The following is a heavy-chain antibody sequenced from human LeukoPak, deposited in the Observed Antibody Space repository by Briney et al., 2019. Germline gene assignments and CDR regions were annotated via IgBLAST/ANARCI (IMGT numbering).Heavy chain of an antibody. D-gene: IGHD2-21*02. J-gene: IGHJ4*02. V-gene: IGHV3-15*01. CDR1: GFTFSNAW. Sequence: PGGSLRLSCAASGFTFSNAWMSWVRQAPGKGLEWVGRIKSKTDGGTTDYAAPVKGRFTISRDDSKNTLYLQMNSLKTEDTAVYYCTTDRHIVVVTATPDWGQGTLVTVSS. CDR3: TTDRHIVVVTATPD. CDR2: IKSKTDGGTT.